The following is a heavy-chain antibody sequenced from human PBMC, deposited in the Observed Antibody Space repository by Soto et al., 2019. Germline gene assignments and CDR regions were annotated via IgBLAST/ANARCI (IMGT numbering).Heavy chain of an antibody. V-gene: IGHV4-31*06. CDR1: GGSINTGTYY. Sequence: PSETLSLTCSVSGGSINTGTYYWTWVRQHPGKGLEWIGYMYSSGSSGGTYYNPSLRSRVSISVDTSKNYFSLKLSSVTAADTAMYFCAAATPLYWLDPWGQGTLVTVSS. D-gene: IGHD2-15*01. J-gene: IGHJ5*02. CDR2: MYSSGSSGGT. CDR3: AAATPLYWLDP.